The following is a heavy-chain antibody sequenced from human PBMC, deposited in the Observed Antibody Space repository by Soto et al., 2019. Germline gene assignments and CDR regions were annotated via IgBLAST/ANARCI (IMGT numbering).Heavy chain of an antibody. CDR3: ASDRSALDY. J-gene: IGHJ4*02. CDR2: ISSSSSVI. D-gene: IGHD2-15*01. V-gene: IGHV3-48*02. CDR1: GLSFSIYG. Sequence: EVQLVESGGGLVQPGGSLRLSCAASGLSFSIYGMNWVRQAPGKGLEWVSCISSSSSVIHYADSVKGRFIISRNNAQKSVDLQMNNRRDEDTAVDCCASDRSALDYGGQGTLVTVSS.